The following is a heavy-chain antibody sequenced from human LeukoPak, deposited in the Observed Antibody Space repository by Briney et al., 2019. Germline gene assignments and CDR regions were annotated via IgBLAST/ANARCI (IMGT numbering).Heavy chain of an antibody. J-gene: IGHJ4*02. D-gene: IGHD3-3*01. CDR2: IYYSGST. CDR3: ASSKGHYDFWSGPLYFDY. Sequence: PSETLSLTCTVSGGSISSYYWSWIRQPPGKGLEWIGYIYYSGSTNYNPSLKSRVTISVDTSKNQFSLKLSSVTAADTAVYYCASSKGHYDFWSGPLYFDYWGRGTLVTVSS. CDR1: GGSISSYY. V-gene: IGHV4-59*01.